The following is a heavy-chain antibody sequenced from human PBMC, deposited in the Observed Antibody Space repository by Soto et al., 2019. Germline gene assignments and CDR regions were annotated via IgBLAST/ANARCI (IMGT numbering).Heavy chain of an antibody. CDR1: GFSISSGGYY. V-gene: IGHV4-31*03. CDR2: IYYSGST. CDR3: ATIPATTILTDY. D-gene: IGHD2-2*02. J-gene: IGHJ4*02. Sequence: SETLSHTCSFSGFSISSGGYYWSWIRQHPGKGLEWIGYIYYSGSTYYNPSLKSRVTISVDTSKNQFSLKLSSVTAADTAVYYCATIPATTILTDYWGQGTLVTVSS.